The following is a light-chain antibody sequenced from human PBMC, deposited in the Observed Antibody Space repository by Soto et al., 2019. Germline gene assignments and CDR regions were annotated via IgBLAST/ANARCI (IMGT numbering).Light chain of an antibody. CDR2: DVT. CDR3: CSLANIYTYV. Sequence: QSALAQPRSVSGSPGQSVTISCTGTSSDVGDYNYVSWYQHHAGKAPKLMIYDVTKRPSGVPHRFSGSKSGSTASLTISGPRVKDEAVFSCCSLANIYTYVWGPGPKV. J-gene: IGLJ1*01. V-gene: IGLV2-11*01. CDR1: SSDVGDYNY.